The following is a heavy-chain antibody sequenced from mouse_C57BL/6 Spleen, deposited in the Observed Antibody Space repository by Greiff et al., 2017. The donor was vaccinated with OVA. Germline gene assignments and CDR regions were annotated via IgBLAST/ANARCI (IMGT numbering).Heavy chain of an antibody. D-gene: IGHD1-1*01. V-gene: IGHV7-3*01. Sequence: EVHLVESGGGLVQPGGSLSLSCAASGFTFTDYYMSWVRQPPGKALEWLGFIRNKANGYTTEYSASVKGRFTISRDNSQSILYLQMNALRAEDSATYYCARDIYPLYDSNAMDYWGQGTSVTVSS. CDR1: GFTFTDYY. CDR3: ARDIYPLYDSNAMDY. J-gene: IGHJ4*01. CDR2: IRNKANGYTT.